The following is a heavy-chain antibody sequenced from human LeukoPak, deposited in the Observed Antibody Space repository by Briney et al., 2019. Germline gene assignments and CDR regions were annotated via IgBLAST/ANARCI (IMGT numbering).Heavy chain of an antibody. J-gene: IGHJ1*01. CDR3: ARQGPVDTAMAYQH. V-gene: IGHV5-51*01. D-gene: IGHD5-18*01. CDR1: GYSFTSYW. Sequence: GESLKISFKGSGYSFTSYWIGWGRQMPGKGLAGMGIIYPGDSDTRYSPPFQGQVTISADKSISTAYLQWSSLKASDTAMYYCARQGPVDTAMAYQHWGQGTLVTVSS. CDR2: IYPGDSDT.